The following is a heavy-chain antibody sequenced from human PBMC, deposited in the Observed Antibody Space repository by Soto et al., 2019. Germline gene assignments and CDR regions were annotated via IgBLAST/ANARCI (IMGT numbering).Heavy chain of an antibody. V-gene: IGHV4-61*01. CDR2: IYYSGST. CDR1: GGSVSSGSYY. CDR3: ARDSSGYDAFDI. D-gene: IGHD3-22*01. J-gene: IGHJ3*02. Sequence: SETLSLTCTVSGGSVSSGSYYWSWIRQPPGKGLEWIGYIYYSGSTNYNPPLKSRVTISVDTSKNQFSLKLSSVTAADTAVYYCARDSSGYDAFDIWGQGTMVT.